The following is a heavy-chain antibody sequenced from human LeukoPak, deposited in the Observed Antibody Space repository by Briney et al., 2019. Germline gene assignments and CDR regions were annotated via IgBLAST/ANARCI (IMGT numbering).Heavy chain of an antibody. D-gene: IGHD3-3*01. CDR2: IKQDGSEK. CDR1: GFTFSSYW. CDR3: ARDPKTYYDFWRVGGFDY. Sequence: PGGSLRLSCAASGFTFSSYWMSWVRQAPGKGLEWVANIKQDGSEKYYVDSVKGRFTISRDNAKNSLYLQMDSLRAEDTAVYYCARDPKTYYDFWRVGGFDYWGQGTLVTVSS. V-gene: IGHV3-7*01. J-gene: IGHJ4*02.